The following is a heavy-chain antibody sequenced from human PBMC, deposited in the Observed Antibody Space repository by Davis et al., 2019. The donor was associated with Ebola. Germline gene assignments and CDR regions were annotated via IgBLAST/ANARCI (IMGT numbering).Heavy chain of an antibody. J-gene: IGHJ6*03. V-gene: IGHV4-34*01. Sequence: SETLSLTCNVSGGSISSHYWSWIRQPPGKGLEWIGEINHSGSINYNSSLKSQVTMAVDTSKNQFSLKLTSVTAADTAVYYCARDYSDDLYYYYYMDVWGKGTTVTVSS. CDR3: ARDYSDDLYYYYYMDV. D-gene: IGHD4-11*01. CDR1: GGSISSHY. CDR2: INHSGSI.